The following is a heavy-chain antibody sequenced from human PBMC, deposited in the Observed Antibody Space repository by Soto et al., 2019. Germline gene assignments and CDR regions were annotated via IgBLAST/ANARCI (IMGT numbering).Heavy chain of an antibody. CDR1: GFTFSSYG. J-gene: IGHJ5*02. CDR2: ISYDGSNK. Sequence: GGSLRLSCAASGFTFSSYGMHWVRQAPGKGLEWVAVISYDGSNKYYADSVKGRFTISRDNSKNTLYLQMNSLRAEDTAVYYCAKDGWFDPWGQGTLVTVSS. CDR3: AKDGWFDP. V-gene: IGHV3-30*18.